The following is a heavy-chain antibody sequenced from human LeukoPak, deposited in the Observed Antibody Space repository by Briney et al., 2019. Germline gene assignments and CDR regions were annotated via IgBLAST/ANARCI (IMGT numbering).Heavy chain of an antibody. CDR2: INPNSGGT. D-gene: IGHD1-26*01. J-gene: IGHJ6*03. CDR3: ARSGDYYYYYYMDV. V-gene: IGHV1-2*02. CDR1: GYTFTGYY. Sequence: ASVKVSCKASGYTFTGYYMHWVRQAPGQGLEWMGWINPNSGGTNYAQKFQGRVTMTRDTSISTAYMELSRLRSDDTAVYYCARSGDYYYYYYMDVWGKGTTVTVPS.